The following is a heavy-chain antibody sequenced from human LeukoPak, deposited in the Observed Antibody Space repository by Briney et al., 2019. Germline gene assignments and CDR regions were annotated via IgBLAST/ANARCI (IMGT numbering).Heavy chain of an antibody. CDR2: IIPVFGTA. V-gene: IGHV1-69*01. CDR1: GGFFSSYV. J-gene: IGHJ4*02. CDR3: ARVSRTTIVRGIITFDY. D-gene: IGHD3-10*01. Sequence: ASVKVSCKASGGFFSSYVISWVRQAPGQGLEWMGVIIPVFGTANYAQKFQDRVTITADESTSTAYMELSSVRSEDTAVYYCARVSRTTIVRGIITFDYWGQGTLVTVSS.